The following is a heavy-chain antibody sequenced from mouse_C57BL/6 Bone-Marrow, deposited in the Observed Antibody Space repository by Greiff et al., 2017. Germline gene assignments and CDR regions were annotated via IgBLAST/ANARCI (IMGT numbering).Heavy chain of an antibody. V-gene: IGHV1-81*01. CDR2: IYPRSGNT. D-gene: IGHD4-1*01. J-gene: IGHJ4*01. CDR3: ARNLPGIAMDY. Sequence: QVQLQQSGAELARPGASVKLSCKASGYTFTSYGISWVKQRTGQGLEWIGEIYPRSGNTYYNEKFKGKATLTADKSSSTVYMELRSLTSEDSAVYFCARNLPGIAMDYWGQGTSVTVSS. CDR1: GYTFTSYG.